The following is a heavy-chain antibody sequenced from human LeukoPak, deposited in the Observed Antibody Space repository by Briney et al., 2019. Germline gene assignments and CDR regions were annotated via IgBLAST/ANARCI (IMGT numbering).Heavy chain of an antibody. CDR1: GFTFSSYE. CDR3: ANTYGDPLFDY. V-gene: IGHV3-21*04. J-gene: IGHJ4*02. D-gene: IGHD4-17*01. CDR2: ISSSSSYI. Sequence: GGSLRLSCAASGFTFSSYEMHWVRQAPGKGLEWVSSISSSSSYIYYADSVKGRFTISRDNAKNSLYLQMNSLRAEDTAVYYCANTYGDPLFDYWGQGTLVTVSS.